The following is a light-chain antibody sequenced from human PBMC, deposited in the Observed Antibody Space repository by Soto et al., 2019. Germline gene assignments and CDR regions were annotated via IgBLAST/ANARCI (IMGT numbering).Light chain of an antibody. CDR3: LQYNSHSGT. CDR1: QSIYSW. CDR2: DAS. Sequence: DIQMTQSPSTLSASVGDRVTITCRASQSIYSWLAWYQQKPGKAPKLLIYDASNLESGVPSRFSGSVSGTEFTLTISSLQPDDFATYYCLQYNSHSGTFGQGTKVDIK. V-gene: IGKV1-5*01. J-gene: IGKJ1*01.